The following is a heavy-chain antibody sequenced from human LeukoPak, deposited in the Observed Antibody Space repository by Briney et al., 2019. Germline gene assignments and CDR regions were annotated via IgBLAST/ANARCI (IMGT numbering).Heavy chain of an antibody. CDR2: ISAYNGNT. CDR1: GYTFNNYA. D-gene: IGHD6-19*01. CDR3: ARMYSSGWPLDPVDI. J-gene: IGHJ3*02. V-gene: IGHV1-18*01. Sequence: ASVKVSCKASGYTFNNYAISWVRQAPGQGLEWMGWISAYNGNTNYARNFQGRVTMTTDTSTSTAYMEVRSLRSDDTAVYYCARMYSSGWPLDPVDIWGQGTMVTVS.